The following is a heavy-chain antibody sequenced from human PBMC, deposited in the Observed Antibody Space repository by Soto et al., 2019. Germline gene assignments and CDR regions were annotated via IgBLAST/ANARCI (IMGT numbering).Heavy chain of an antibody. D-gene: IGHD5-12*01. CDR3: ARGGGIVATSKGTYYFDY. J-gene: IGHJ4*02. CDR2: INAGNGNT. Sequence: ASVKVSCKASGYTFTSYAMHWVRQAPGQRLEWMGWINAGNGNTKYSQKFQGRVTITRDTSASTAYMELSSLRSEDTAVYYCARGGGIVATSKGTYYFDYWGQGTLVTVSS. CDR1: GYTFTSYA. V-gene: IGHV1-3*01.